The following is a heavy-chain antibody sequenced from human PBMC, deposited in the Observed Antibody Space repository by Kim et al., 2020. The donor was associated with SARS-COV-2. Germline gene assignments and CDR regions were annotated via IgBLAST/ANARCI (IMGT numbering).Heavy chain of an antibody. CDR2: INAGNGNT. CDR3: ARSSYYYDSSGYYYYYGMDV. CDR1: GYTFTSYA. Sequence: ASVKVSCKASGYTFTSYAMHWVRQAPGQRLEWMGWINAGNGNTKYSQKFQGRVTITRDTSASTAYMELSSLRSEDTAVYYCARSSYYYDSSGYYYYYGMDVWPRDHGHRLL. V-gene: IGHV1-3*01. D-gene: IGHD3-22*01. J-gene: IGHJ6*02.